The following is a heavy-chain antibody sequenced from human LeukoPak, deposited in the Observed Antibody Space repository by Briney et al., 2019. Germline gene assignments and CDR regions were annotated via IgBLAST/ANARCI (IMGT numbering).Heavy chain of an antibody. Sequence: GGSLRLSCAASGFTFSSYGMHWVRQAPGKGLEWVALLSYDGSYQYYADSVKGRFTISRDNSKNTLYLQMNSLRAEDTAVYYCAKDKRAYCSSTSCYGRHFDYWGQGTLVTVSS. CDR2: LSYDGSYQ. J-gene: IGHJ4*02. CDR3: AKDKRAYCSSTSCYGRHFDY. CDR1: GFTFSSYG. V-gene: IGHV3-30*18. D-gene: IGHD2-2*01.